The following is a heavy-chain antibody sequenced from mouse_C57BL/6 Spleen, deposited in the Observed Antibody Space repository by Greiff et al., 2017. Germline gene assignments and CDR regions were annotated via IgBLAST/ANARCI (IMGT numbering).Heavy chain of an antibody. CDR2: IYPGDGDT. V-gene: IGHV1-80*01. J-gene: IGHJ4*01. D-gene: IGHD1-1*01. CDR3: ARGNYYGSTLYAMDY. Sequence: QVQLKQSGAELVKPGASVKISCKASGYAFSSYWMNWVKQRPGKGLEWIGQIYPGDGDTNYNGKFKGKATLTADKSSSTAYIQLSSLTSEDSAVYFCARGNYYGSTLYAMDYWGQGTSVTVSS. CDR1: GYAFSSYW.